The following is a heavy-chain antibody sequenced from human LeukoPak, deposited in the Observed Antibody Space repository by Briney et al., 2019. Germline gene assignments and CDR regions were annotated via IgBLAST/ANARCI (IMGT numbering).Heavy chain of an antibody. CDR3: ARDRGSRVTTVGY. CDR2: ISSSAATT. Sequence: GGSLRLSCVTSGFRFSDYYMMWIRQAPGKGPEWVAHISSSAATTLYADSVKGRFTVSRDNAKNSLYLEMTSLRAEDTAVYYCARDRGSRVTTVGYWGQGTLVTVSS. V-gene: IGHV3-11*04. D-gene: IGHD4-17*01. CDR1: GFRFSDYY. J-gene: IGHJ4*02.